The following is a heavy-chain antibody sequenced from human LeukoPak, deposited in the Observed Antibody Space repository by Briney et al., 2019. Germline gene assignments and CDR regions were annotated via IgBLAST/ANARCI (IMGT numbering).Heavy chain of an antibody. J-gene: IGHJ4*02. CDR2: ISSSGSTI. CDR3: ARVRGYYCSSTSCYTTMRYGYFDY. D-gene: IGHD2-2*02. Sequence: GGSLRPSCAASGFTFSDYYMSWIRQAPGKGLEWVSYISSSGSTIYYADSVKGRFTISRDNAKNSLYLQMNSLRAEDTAVYYCARVRGYYCSSTSCYTTMRYGYFDYWGQGTLVTVSS. CDR1: GFTFSDYY. V-gene: IGHV3-11*01.